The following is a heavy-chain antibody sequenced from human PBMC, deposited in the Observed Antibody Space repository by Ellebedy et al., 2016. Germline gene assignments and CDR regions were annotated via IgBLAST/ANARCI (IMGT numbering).Heavy chain of an antibody. D-gene: IGHD2/OR15-2a*01. CDR3: ATARGEAGLLSFFDY. V-gene: IGHV3-21*06. CDR2: ISGNPQFL. Sequence: GESLKISCAASGFTFNTRRMNWLRQAPGKGLEWVSSISGNPQFLEYTDSVRGRFTISRDNAKNVLSLQMDSLRAEDTAVYYCATARGEAGLLSFFDYWGRGTLVTVST. CDR1: GFTFNTRR. J-gene: IGHJ4*02.